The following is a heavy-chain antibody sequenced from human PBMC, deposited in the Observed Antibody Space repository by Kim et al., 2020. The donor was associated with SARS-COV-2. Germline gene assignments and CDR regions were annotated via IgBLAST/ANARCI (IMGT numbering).Heavy chain of an antibody. V-gene: IGHV4-59*01. D-gene: IGHD1-20*01. J-gene: IGHJ5*02. CDR3: ARLSGITGTEDWFDP. CDR2: IYYSGRT. Sequence: SETLSLTCTVSGDYISSYYWSWIRQPPGKGLEWIGYIYYSGRTNYNSSLKSRVTISVDTSKKQFSLKLSSVTTADTAVYYCARLSGITGTEDWFDPWGQGTLVTVSS. CDR1: GDYISSYY.